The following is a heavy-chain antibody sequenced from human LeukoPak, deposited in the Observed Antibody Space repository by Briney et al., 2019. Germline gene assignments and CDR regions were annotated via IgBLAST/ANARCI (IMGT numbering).Heavy chain of an antibody. Sequence: GESLKISCKGSGYSFTSHWIGWVRQMPGKGLEWMGIIYPGDPDTRYSPSFQGQVTISADKSISTAYLQWSSLKASDTAMYYCARHPTSSSWHSLNWFDPWGQGTLVTVSS. V-gene: IGHV5-51*01. D-gene: IGHD6-13*01. CDR3: ARHPTSSSWHSLNWFDP. CDR2: IYPGDPDT. CDR1: GYSFTSHW. J-gene: IGHJ5*02.